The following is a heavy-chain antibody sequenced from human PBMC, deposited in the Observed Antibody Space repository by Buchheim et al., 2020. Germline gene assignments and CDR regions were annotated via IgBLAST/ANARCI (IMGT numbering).Heavy chain of an antibody. CDR3: ARRGYSSSLSFDY. V-gene: IGHV4-39*01. J-gene: IGHJ4*02. CDR2: IYYSGST. D-gene: IGHD6-6*01. CDR1: GGSISSSSYY. Sequence: QLQLQESGPGLVKPSETLSLTCNVSGGSISSSSYYWGWIRQPPGKGLEWIGGIYYSGSTYYNPSLKSRVTISVDTSKSQFSLKLSSVTAADTAVYYCARRGYSSSLSFDYWGQGTL.